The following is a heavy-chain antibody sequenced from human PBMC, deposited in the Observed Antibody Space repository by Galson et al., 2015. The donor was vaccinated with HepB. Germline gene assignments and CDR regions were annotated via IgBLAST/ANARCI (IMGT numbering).Heavy chain of an antibody. J-gene: IGHJ4*02. V-gene: IGHV3-53*01. CDR3: ARGPAAAYYFDY. CDR1: GFTVSSNY. D-gene: IGHD2-2*01. CDR2: IYSGGST. Sequence: SLRLSCAASGFTVSSNYMSWVRQAPGKGLEWVSVIYSGGSTYYADSVKGRFTISRDNSKNTLYLQMNSLRAEDTAVYYCARGPAAAYYFDYWGQGTLVTVSS.